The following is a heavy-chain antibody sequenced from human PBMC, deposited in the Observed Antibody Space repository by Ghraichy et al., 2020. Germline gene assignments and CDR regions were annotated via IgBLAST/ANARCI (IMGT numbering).Heavy chain of an antibody. D-gene: IGHD2-2*01. CDR2: IWYDGSNK. V-gene: IGHV3-33*01. CDR3: ARERRIVVVPASSPGDEPDYYYYGMDV. J-gene: IGHJ6*02. Sequence: GGSLRLSCAASGFTFSSYGMHWVRQAPGKGLEWVAVIWYDGSNKYYADSVKGRFTISRDNSKNTLYLQMNSLRAEDTAVYYCARERRIVVVPASSPGDEPDYYYYGMDVWGQGTTVTVSS. CDR1: GFTFSSYG.